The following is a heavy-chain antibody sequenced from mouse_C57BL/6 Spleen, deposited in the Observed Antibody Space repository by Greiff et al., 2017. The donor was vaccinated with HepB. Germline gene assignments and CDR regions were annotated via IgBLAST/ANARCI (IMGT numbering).Heavy chain of an antibody. V-gene: IGHV5-17*01. CDR1: GFTFSDYG. Sequence: EVKLMESGGGLVKPGGSLKLSCAASGFTFSDYGMHWVRQAPEKGLEWVAYISSGSSTIYYADTVKGRFTISRDNAKNTLFLQMTSLRSEDTAMYYCARGDYDEDWGQGTLVTVSA. CDR2: ISSGSSTI. CDR3: ARGDYDED. J-gene: IGHJ3*01. D-gene: IGHD2-4*01.